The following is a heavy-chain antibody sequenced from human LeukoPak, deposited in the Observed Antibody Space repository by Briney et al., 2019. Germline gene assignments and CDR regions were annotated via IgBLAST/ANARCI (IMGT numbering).Heavy chain of an antibody. CDR1: GGSISSYY. CDR3: AREGQLWSIDY. D-gene: IGHD5-18*01. CDR2: IYYSGST. J-gene: IGHJ4*02. Sequence: SETLSLTRTVSGGSISSYYWSWIRQPPGKGLEWVGCIYYSGSTNYNPSLKSRLTISVDTSKNQFSLKLSSVTAADTAVYYCAREGQLWSIDYWGQGTLVTVSS. V-gene: IGHV4-59*01.